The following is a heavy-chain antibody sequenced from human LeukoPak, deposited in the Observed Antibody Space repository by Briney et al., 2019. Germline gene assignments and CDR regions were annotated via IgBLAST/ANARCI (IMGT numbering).Heavy chain of an antibody. V-gene: IGHV1-18*01. CDR1: GYTLASYG. CDR2: ISAYNDNT. J-gene: IGHJ4*02. CDR3: ASDTARITTPGGPDY. Sequence: GASVKVSCKASGYTLASYGISWVRQAPGQGLEWMGWISAYNDNTKYAQNLQGRVTMTTDTSTSTAYMELRSLTSDDTALYYCASDTARITTPGGPDYWGQGTLVTVSS. D-gene: IGHD6-13*01.